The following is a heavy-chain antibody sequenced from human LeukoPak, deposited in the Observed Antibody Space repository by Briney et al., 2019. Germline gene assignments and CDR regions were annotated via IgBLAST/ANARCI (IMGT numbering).Heavy chain of an antibody. Sequence: GGSLRLSCAASGFTFSSYAMSWVRQAPGKGLEWVSTISGSGGRTHYADSVKGRFTISSANSKNTLHLQMNSLRADDTAVYYCAKTNYGDLEDAFDIWGQGTMVTVSS. V-gene: IGHV3-23*01. CDR2: ISGSGGRT. J-gene: IGHJ3*02. CDR3: AKTNYGDLEDAFDI. D-gene: IGHD4-17*01. CDR1: GFTFSSYA.